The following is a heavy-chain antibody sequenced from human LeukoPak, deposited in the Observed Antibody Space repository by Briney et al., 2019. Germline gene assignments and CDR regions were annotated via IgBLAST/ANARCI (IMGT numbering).Heavy chain of an antibody. CDR1: GGTFSSYA. V-gene: IGHV1-8*02. J-gene: IGHJ4*02. CDR2: MSPNSGHT. D-gene: IGHD5-24*01. Sequence: GASVKVSCKASGGTFSSYAISWVRQAPGQGLEWMGWMSPNSGHTVFAQKFQGRVTMTRNTSISTAYMELSSLRSEDTAVYYCARGKSSWLQTAHEYWGQGTLVTVSS. CDR3: ARGKSSWLQTAHEY.